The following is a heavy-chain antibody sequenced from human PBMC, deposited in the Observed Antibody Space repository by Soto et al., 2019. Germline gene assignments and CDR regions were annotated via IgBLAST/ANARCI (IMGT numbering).Heavy chain of an antibody. V-gene: IGHV3-48*01. CDR1: GFTFSSYS. D-gene: IGHD3-10*01. Sequence: EVQLVESGGGLVQPGGSLRLSCAASGFTFSSYSMNWVRQAPGKGPEWVSYISSSSSTIYYADSVKGRFTISRDTAKNSLYLQRNSLRAEDTAVYCCARDPRWCGELSDYWGQGTLVTVSS. J-gene: IGHJ4*02. CDR2: ISSSSSTI. CDR3: ARDPRWCGELSDY.